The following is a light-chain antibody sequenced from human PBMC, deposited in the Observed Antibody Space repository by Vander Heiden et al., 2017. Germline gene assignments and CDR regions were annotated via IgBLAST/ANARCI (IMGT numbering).Light chain of an antibody. Sequence: IVLTKSPATLSLSPGERATLSCRASQSVSSYLAWYQQKPGQAPMLLIDYASNRATGIPSSCSGSGSGTDFTLTISRLEPEDFAVYYCQQRSNWPTFGQGTKLEIK. V-gene: IGKV3-11*01. J-gene: IGKJ2*01. CDR1: QSVSSY. CDR2: YAS. CDR3: QQRSNWPT.